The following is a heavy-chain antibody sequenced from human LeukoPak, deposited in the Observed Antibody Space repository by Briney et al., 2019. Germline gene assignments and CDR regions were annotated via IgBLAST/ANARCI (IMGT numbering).Heavy chain of an antibody. J-gene: IGHJ4*02. CDR1: GYTFTDYY. CDR2: LNPDSGDT. CDR3: ARANRVSYYDSGPLPDY. D-gene: IGHD3-22*01. V-gene: IGHV1-2*02. Sequence: GASVKVSCKASGYTFTDYYIHWVRQAPGQGLEWMGWLNPDSGDTYYAQKLQGRVTMTRDTSISTAYMELRRLRFDDTAVYYCARANRVSYYDSGPLPDYWGQGTLVTVSS.